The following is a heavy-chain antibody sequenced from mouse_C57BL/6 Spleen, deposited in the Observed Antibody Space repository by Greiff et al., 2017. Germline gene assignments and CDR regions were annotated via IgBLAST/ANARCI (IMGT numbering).Heavy chain of an antibody. Sequence: DVKLVESGGGLVQPKGSLKLSCAASGFSFNTYAMNWVRQAPGKGLEWVARIRSKSNNYATYYADSVKDRFTISRDDSESMLYLQMNNLKTEDTAMYYCVRGDDYDENYAMDYWGQGTSVTVSS. J-gene: IGHJ4*01. CDR1: GFSFNTYA. V-gene: IGHV10-1*01. D-gene: IGHD2-4*01. CDR2: IRSKSNNYAT. CDR3: VRGDDYDENYAMDY.